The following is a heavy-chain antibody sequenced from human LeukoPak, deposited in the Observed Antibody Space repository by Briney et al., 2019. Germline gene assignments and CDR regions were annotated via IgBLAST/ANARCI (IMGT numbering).Heavy chain of an antibody. CDR3: AKDQETATVFDY. Sequence: PGGSLRLSCAASGFTFSIAWMTWVRQAPGKGLEWVAVISPDGSYKNYVDSVKGRFTISRDNSKNTLYLQMNSLRPEDTGVYYCAKDQETATVFDYWGQGTLVTVSS. J-gene: IGHJ4*02. V-gene: IGHV3-30*18. CDR1: GFTFSIAW. D-gene: IGHD5-24*01. CDR2: ISPDGSYK.